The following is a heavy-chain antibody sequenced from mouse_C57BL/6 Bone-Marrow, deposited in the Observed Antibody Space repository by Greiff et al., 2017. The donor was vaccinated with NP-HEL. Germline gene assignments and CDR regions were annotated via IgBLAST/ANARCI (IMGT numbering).Heavy chain of an antibody. CDR1: GYTFTDYY. J-gene: IGHJ2*01. CDR2: IYPGSGNT. Sequence: QVQLQQSGAELVRPGASVKLSCKASGYTFTDYYINWVKQRPGQGLEWIARIYPGSGNTYYNEKFKGKATLTAEKSSSTAYMQLSSLTSEDSAVYFCARELTGTGDYWGQVTTLTVSS. D-gene: IGHD4-1*01. CDR3: ARELTGTGDY. V-gene: IGHV1-76*01.